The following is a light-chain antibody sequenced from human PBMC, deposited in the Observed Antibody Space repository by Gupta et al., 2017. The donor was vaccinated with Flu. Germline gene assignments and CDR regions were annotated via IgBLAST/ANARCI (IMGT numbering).Light chain of an antibody. CDR1: SLRSYY. CDR2: GEN. J-gene: IGLJ3*02. Sequence: SSELTQDPAVSVSLGQTVRITCQGDSLRSYYASWYQQKPRQAAVLVIYGENKRPAGNPGRFSGSRSGNTASVTITGAQGEEEAEYYCDSRYICGNYLWVFGGGTKLTVL. CDR3: DSRYICGNYLWV. V-gene: IGLV3-19*01.